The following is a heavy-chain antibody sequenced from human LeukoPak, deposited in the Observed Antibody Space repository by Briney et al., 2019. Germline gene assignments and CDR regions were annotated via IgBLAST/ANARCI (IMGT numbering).Heavy chain of an antibody. CDR2: IIPIFGTA. Sequence: SVKVSCKASGGTFSSYAISWVRQAPGQGLEWVGGIIPIFGTANYAQKFQGRVTITTDESTSTAYMELSSLRSEDTAVYYCASIYYDSSGYYYGYFDYWGQGTLVTVSS. D-gene: IGHD3-22*01. J-gene: IGHJ4*02. CDR3: ASIYYDSSGYYYGYFDY. CDR1: GGTFSSYA. V-gene: IGHV1-69*05.